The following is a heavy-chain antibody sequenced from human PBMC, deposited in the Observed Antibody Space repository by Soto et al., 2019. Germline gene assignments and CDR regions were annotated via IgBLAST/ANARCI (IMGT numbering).Heavy chain of an antibody. Sequence: GASVKVSCKASGGTFSSYAISWVRQAPGQGLEWMGGVIPIFGTANYAQKFQGRVTITADESTSTAYMELSSLRSEDTAVYYCARGLYGGSRPEDYWGQGTLVTVSS. V-gene: IGHV1-69*13. CDR2: VIPIFGTA. CDR3: ARGLYGGSRPEDY. D-gene: IGHD2-15*01. J-gene: IGHJ4*02. CDR1: GGTFSSYA.